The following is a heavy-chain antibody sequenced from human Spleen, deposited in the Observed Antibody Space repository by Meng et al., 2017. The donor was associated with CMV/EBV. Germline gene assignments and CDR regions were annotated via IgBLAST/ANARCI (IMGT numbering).Heavy chain of an antibody. J-gene: IGHJ5*02. Sequence: WSWLRQPVEQRLQGVGQIRLSGRTQYSPSLENRHNIFLHRSDNHFSLQLSSLTAADTGIYFCARLHPCRDPSYGHRGAGWFDMWGQGTLVTVSS. V-gene: IGHV4-34*01. D-gene: IGHD1-26*01. CDR3: ARLHPCRDPSYGHRGAGWFDM. CDR2: IRLSGRT.